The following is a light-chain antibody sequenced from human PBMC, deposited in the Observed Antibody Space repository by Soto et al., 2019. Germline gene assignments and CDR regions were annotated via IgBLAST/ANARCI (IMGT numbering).Light chain of an antibody. CDR3: QQSNS. Sequence: DIQMTQSPSTLSASVGDRVTINCRATQNINTWLAWYQQKPGKAPKMLIYDASRLQNGVPSRFSGSGSGTQFTLTISSLQPDDFATYYCQQSNSFGQGTKLDVK. V-gene: IGKV1-5*01. CDR2: DAS. J-gene: IGKJ2*01. CDR1: QNINTW.